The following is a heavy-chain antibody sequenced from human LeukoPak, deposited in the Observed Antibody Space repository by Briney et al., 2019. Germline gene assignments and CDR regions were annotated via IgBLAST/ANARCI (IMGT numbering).Heavy chain of an antibody. V-gene: IGHV3-53*01. CDR1: GFTVSTNY. D-gene: IGHD6-13*01. J-gene: IGHJ5*02. CDR2: LYRGGTS. CDR3: AGGTPGIAAAVDP. Sequence: PGGSLRLSCAASGFTVSTNYMSWVRQAPGKGLEWVSVLYRGGTSYYTDSAKGRFTISRDNSKNTLFLQMNSLRVEDTAVYYCAGGTPGIAAAVDPWGQGTLVTVSS.